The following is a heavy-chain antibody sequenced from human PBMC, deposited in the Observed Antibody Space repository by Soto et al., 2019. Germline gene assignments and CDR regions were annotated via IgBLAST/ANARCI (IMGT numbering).Heavy chain of an antibody. CDR3: ARTSTTRAFDI. V-gene: IGHV3-7*01. J-gene: IGHJ3*02. CDR1: GFTFSSYW. CDR2: IKQDGSEK. Sequence: LRLSCAASGFTFSSYWMSWVRQAPGKGLEWVANIKQDGSEKYYVDSVKGRFTISRDNAKNSLYLQMNGLRAEDTAVYYCARTSTTRAFDIWGQGTMVTVSS. D-gene: IGHD5-12*01.